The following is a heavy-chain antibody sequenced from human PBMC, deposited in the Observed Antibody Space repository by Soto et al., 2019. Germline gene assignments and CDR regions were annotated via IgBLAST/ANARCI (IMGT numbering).Heavy chain of an antibody. D-gene: IGHD1-26*01. CDR2: IVPIFGTT. CDR3: ASDLNSGAYSAADH. CDR1: GDTFSTYA. J-gene: IGHJ4*02. Sequence: QVQLVQSGAEVKKPGSSVKVSCKASGDTFSTYAFSWVRQAPGQGLEWMGGIVPIFGTTNYAQKFQDRVTLTVDELTNTAYIELSSLKSEDTAVYYCASDLNSGAYSAADHWGQGTLVTVSS. V-gene: IGHV1-69*01.